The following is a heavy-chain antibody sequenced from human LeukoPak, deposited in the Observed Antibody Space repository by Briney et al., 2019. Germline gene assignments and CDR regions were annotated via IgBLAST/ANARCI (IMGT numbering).Heavy chain of an antibody. D-gene: IGHD5-12*01. Sequence: GRSLRLSCAASAFTFSSYWISWVRQAPGKVREWVANIKQDGSEKYYVDSVKGRFTISRDNAKNSLYLQMNSLRAEDTAVYYCARDLEEYGGYLFDYWGQGTLVTVSS. CDR1: AFTFSSYW. CDR3: ARDLEEYGGYLFDY. V-gene: IGHV3-7*01. J-gene: IGHJ4*02. CDR2: IKQDGSEK.